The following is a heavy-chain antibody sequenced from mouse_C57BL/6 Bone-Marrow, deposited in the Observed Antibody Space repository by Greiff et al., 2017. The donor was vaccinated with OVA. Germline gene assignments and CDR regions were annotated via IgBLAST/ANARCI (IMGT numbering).Heavy chain of an antibody. CDR2: INPNNGGT. CDR3: ARGGHYSKGVYYAMDY. D-gene: IGHD2-5*01. V-gene: IGHV1-22*01. J-gene: IGHJ4*01. Sequence: LVESGASVKMSCTASGYTFTDYNMHWVKQSHGKSLEWIGYINPNNGGTSYNQKFKGKATLTVNKSSSTAYMELRSLTSEDSAVYYCARGGHYSKGVYYAMDYWGQGTSVTVSS. CDR1: GYTFTDYN.